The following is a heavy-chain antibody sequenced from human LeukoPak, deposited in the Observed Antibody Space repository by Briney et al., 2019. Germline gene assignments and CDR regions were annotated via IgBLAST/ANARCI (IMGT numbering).Heavy chain of an antibody. CDR3: AKVLTTEIVVVPAAITFDY. Sequence: GGSLRLSCAASGFTFSSYAMSWVRQAPGKGLEWVSAISGSGGSTYYADSVKGRFTISRDNSKNTLYLQMNSLRAEDTAVYYCAKVLTTEIVVVPAAITFDYWGQGTLVTVSS. D-gene: IGHD2-2*01. V-gene: IGHV3-23*01. CDR2: ISGSGGST. CDR1: GFTFSSYA. J-gene: IGHJ4*02.